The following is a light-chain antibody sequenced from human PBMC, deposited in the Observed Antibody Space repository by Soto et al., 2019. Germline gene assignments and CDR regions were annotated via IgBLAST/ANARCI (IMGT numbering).Light chain of an antibody. Sequence: QSVLTQPASVSGSPGQSITISCTGTSSDVGGYNFVSWYQHHPGKAPKLMIYEVSNRPSGVSNRFPGSKSGNTASLTISGLQAEDEADYYCSSYTSSSTLVFGTGTKVTVL. CDR2: EVS. CDR3: SSYTSSSTLV. V-gene: IGLV2-14*01. J-gene: IGLJ1*01. CDR1: SSDVGGYNF.